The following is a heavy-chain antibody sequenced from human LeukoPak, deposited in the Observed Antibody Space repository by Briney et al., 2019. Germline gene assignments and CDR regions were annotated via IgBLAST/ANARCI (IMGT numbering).Heavy chain of an antibody. CDR3: ARAYEEGLDY. D-gene: IGHD3-3*01. CDR1: GGSFSGYY. V-gene: IGHV4-34*01. Sequence: SETLSLTCAVYGGSFSGYYWSWIRQPPGKGLEWIGYIYHSGSTYYNPSLKSRVTISVDRSKNQFSLKLSSVTAADTAVYYCARAYEEGLDYWGQGTLVTVSS. J-gene: IGHJ4*02. CDR2: IYHSGST.